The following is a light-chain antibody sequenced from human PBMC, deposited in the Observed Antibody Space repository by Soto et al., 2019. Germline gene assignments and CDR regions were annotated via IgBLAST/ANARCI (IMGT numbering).Light chain of an antibody. CDR2: DAS. V-gene: IGKV1-39*01. J-gene: IGKJ3*01. Sequence: DILMTQSPSSLSASVGDRVTITCRAGQRISTYLNWYQHKPGKAPNLLIWDASTLQSGVPSRFSGSGSGTDFTLTISSLQVEDFAVYYCQQSATFGPGTKVDFK. CDR1: QRISTY. CDR3: QQSAT.